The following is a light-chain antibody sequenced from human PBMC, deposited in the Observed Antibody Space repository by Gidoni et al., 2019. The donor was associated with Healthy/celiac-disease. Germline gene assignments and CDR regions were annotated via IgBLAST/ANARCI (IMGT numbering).Light chain of an antibody. CDR2: AAS. CDR1: QSSSSY. V-gene: IGKV1-39*01. CDR3: QQSYSTRFT. J-gene: IGKJ3*01. Sequence: DIPMTQSPSSLSASVGDRVTITCRASQSSSSYLNWYQQKPGKAPKLLIYAASSLQSGVPPRFSGSGSGTDFTLTISSLQPEDFATYYCQQSYSTRFTFXPXTKVDIK.